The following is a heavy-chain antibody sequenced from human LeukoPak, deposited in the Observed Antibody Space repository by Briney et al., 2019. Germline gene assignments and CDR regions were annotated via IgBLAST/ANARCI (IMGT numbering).Heavy chain of an antibody. CDR3: TTSRYSYGQGF. CDR2: IKSKTDGGTT. V-gene: IGHV3-15*01. CDR1: GFTFSSAW. D-gene: IGHD5-18*01. J-gene: IGHJ4*02. Sequence: GGSLRLSCAASGFTFSSAWMSWVRQAPGKGLEWVGRIKSKTDGGTTDYAAPVKGRFTISRDDSKNTLYLQMNSLKTEDTAVYYCTTSRYSYGQGFWGQGTLVTVSS.